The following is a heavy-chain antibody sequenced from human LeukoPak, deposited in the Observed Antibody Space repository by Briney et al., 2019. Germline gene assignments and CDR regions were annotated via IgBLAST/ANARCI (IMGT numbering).Heavy chain of an antibody. CDR1: AFSLNAYN. V-gene: IGHV3-21*04. J-gene: IGHJ4*02. CDR3: VRDRGTYRPIDY. D-gene: IGHD1-26*01. Sequence: GGSLRLSCAASAFSLNAYNMNWVRQAPGKGLEWVSSIGYTGTYIYYADSVKGQFTISRDNAQNSLYLQMNSLRAEDTAIYYCVRDRGTYRPIDYWGQGTLVTVSS. CDR2: IGYTGTYI.